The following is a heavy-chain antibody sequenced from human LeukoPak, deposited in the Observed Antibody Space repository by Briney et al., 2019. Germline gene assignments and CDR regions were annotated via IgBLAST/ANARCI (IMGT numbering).Heavy chain of an antibody. CDR2: IYPGDSDT. Sequence: GESLKISCKGSGYSFTSYWIGWVRPMPGKGLEWMGIIYPGDSDTRYSPSFQGQVTISADKSISTAYLQWSSLKASDTAMYYCARHVNYYGSGVWGATGGYYYYMDVWGKGTTVTVSS. CDR3: ARHVNYYGSGVWGATGGYYYYMDV. CDR1: GYSFTSYW. J-gene: IGHJ6*03. V-gene: IGHV5-51*01. D-gene: IGHD3-10*01.